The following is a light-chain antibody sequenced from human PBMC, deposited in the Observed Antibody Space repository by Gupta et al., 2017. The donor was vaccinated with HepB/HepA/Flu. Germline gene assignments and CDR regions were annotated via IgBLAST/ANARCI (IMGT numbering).Light chain of an antibody. CDR3: QQYKNWPLIT. J-gene: IGKJ5*01. CDR2: GAS. V-gene: IGKV3-15*01. CDR1: QSVSSN. Sequence: EIVMTQSPATLSVSPGERATLSCRASQSVSSNLAWYQQKPGQAPRLLIYGASTRDTGIPARFSGSGYGKEFTLTISSRQSEDFAVYYCQQYKNWPLITFGQGTLLDIK.